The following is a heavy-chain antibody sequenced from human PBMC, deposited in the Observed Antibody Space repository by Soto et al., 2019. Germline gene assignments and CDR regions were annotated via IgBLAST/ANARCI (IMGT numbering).Heavy chain of an antibody. J-gene: IGHJ6*02. Sequence: GGSLRLSCAASGFTFSSYSMNWVRQAPGKGLEWVSSISSSSSYIYYADSVKGRFTISRDNAKNSLYLQMNSLRAEDTAVYYCVNIDVWSGYYYYYGMDVWGQGTTVTVSS. CDR2: ISSSSSYI. D-gene: IGHD3-3*01. CDR3: VNIDVWSGYYYYYGMDV. CDR1: GFTFSSYS. V-gene: IGHV3-21*01.